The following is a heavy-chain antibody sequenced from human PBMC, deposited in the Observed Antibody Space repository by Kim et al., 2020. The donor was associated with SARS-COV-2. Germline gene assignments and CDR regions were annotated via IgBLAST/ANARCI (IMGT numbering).Heavy chain of an antibody. CDR3: ARRPSRLRWYPRDAFDI. CDR1: GGSFSGYY. D-gene: IGHD4-17*01. Sequence: SETLSLTCAVYGGSFSGYYWSWIRQPPGKGLEWIGEINHSGSTNYNPSLKSRVTISVDTSKNQFSLKLSSVTAADTAVYYCARRPSRLRWYPRDAFDIWG. V-gene: IGHV4-34*01. CDR2: INHSGST. J-gene: IGHJ3*02.